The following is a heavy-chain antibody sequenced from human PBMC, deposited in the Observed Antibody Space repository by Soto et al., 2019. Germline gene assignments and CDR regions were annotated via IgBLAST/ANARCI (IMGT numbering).Heavy chain of an antibody. V-gene: IGHV3-64*01. Sequence: EVQLVESGGGLVQPGGSLRLSCAASGFTFSSYAMHWVRQTPGKGLEYVSAISGNGGSTYYENSVKGRFTISRDNSKNTLYLQMGSLRAEDMAVYYCARGPISGSRWFDPWGQGTLVTVSS. CDR1: GFTFSSYA. CDR2: ISGNGGST. J-gene: IGHJ5*02. CDR3: ARGPISGSRWFDP.